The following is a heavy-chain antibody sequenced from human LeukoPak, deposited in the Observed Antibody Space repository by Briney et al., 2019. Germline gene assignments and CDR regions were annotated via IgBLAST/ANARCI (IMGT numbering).Heavy chain of an antibody. Sequence: PGGSLRLSCAASGFTLSSYAMSWVRQAPGKGLEWVSAISGSGGSTYYADSVKGRFTISRDNSKNTLYLQMNSLRAEDTAVYYCAASAWELRPYYMDVWGKGTTVTVSS. CDR2: ISGSGGST. J-gene: IGHJ6*03. V-gene: IGHV3-23*01. CDR1: GFTLSSYA. CDR3: AASAWELRPYYMDV. D-gene: IGHD1-26*01.